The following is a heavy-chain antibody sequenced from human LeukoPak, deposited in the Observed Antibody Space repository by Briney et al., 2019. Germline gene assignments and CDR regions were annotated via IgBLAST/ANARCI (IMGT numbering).Heavy chain of an antibody. CDR2: ISIYDGNT. V-gene: IGHV1-18*04. D-gene: IGHD1-1*01. J-gene: IGHJ4*02. CDR1: GYTFTGYY. Sequence: GASVTVSCKASGYTFTGYYMHWVRQAPGQGLEWLGWISIYDGNTNYAQKVQGRVTMTTDTSTSTAYMELRSLRSDDTAVYYCARDWGTSALDYWGQGTLVTVSS. CDR3: ARDWGTSALDY.